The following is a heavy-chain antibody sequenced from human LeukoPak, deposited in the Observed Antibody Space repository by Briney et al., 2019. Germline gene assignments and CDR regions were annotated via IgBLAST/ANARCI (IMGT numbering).Heavy chain of an antibody. Sequence: SETLSLTCTVSGYSVSSGYYWGWIRQPPGKGLEWIGSMYHSGDTYYNPSLKSRVTISVDTSKNQLSLKLSSVTAADTAVYYCARILYYYDSSGYWGGFDYWGQGTLVTVSS. CDR3: ARILYYYDSSGYWGGFDY. D-gene: IGHD3-22*01. CDR1: GYSVSSGYY. CDR2: MYHSGDT. J-gene: IGHJ4*02. V-gene: IGHV4-38-2*02.